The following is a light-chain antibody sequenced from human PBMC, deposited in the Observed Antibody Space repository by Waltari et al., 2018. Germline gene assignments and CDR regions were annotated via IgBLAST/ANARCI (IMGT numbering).Light chain of an antibody. J-gene: IGKJ2*01. Sequence: IVLTQSPGTLSLSPGDRVSLSCKASQSLGKTYLAWYQHKPGQAPRLLIYGASSRAAGIPDRFSGSGSGTDFTLTISRLEPEDFAVYYCQQYASSVLYTFGQGTKLEIK. CDR3: QQYASSVLYT. CDR2: GAS. CDR1: QSLGKTY. V-gene: IGKV3-20*01.